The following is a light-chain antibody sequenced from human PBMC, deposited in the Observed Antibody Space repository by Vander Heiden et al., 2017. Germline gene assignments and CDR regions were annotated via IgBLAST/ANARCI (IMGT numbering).Light chain of an antibody. V-gene: IGLV1-44*01. J-gene: IGLJ1*01. CDR3: AAWDDSLNGLYV. CDR1: SSNLGSNT. CDR2: SNN. Sequence: QSVLTQPPSASGNPGQRVTIPCSGSSSNLGSNTVNWYQQLPVPAPNLLLYSNNQRPSGVPDRFSGSKSGTSASLAISGLQSEDEADYYCAAWDDSLNGLYVFGTGTKVTVL.